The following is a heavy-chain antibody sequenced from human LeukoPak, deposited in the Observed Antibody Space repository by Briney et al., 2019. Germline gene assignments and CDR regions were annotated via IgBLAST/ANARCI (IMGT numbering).Heavy chain of an antibody. Sequence: GGSLRLSCAASGFTFSRHGMHWVRQAPGKGLEWVAVIWYDGINKYYEDSVKGRFTISRDNSKNTLYLQMNSLRVEDTAVYYCAREWQGGIAAAGTRIEGDYWGQGTLVAVSS. D-gene: IGHD6-13*01. CDR3: AREWQGGIAAAGTRIEGDY. V-gene: IGHV3-33*01. CDR2: IWYDGINK. CDR1: GFTFSRHG. J-gene: IGHJ4*02.